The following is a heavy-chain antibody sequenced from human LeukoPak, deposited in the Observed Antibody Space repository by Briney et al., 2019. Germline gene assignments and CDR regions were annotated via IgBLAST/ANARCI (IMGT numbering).Heavy chain of an antibody. J-gene: IGHJ4*02. Sequence: ASVKVSCKASGYSFTSYYIHWVRQAPGQGLEWMGIINPSGGSTTYAQKFQGRVTMTRDTSTSTVYMELSSLRSEDTAVYCCARDREYSGYYLNYWGRGTLVTVSS. D-gene: IGHD5-12*01. V-gene: IGHV1-46*01. CDR1: GYSFTSYY. CDR2: INPSGGST. CDR3: ARDREYSGYYLNY.